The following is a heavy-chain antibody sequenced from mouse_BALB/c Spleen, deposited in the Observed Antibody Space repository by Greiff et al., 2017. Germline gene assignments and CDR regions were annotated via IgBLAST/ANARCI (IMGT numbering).Heavy chain of an antibody. D-gene: IGHD1-1*01. CDR2: IYPGGGYT. V-gene: IGHV1-63*02. CDR3: ARGNYYGSSPYFDY. CDR1: GYTFTNYW. Sequence: VQVVESGAELVRPGTSVKMSCKAAGYTFTNYWIGWVKQRPGHGLEWIGDIYPGGGYTNYNEKFKGKATLTADTSSSTAYMQLSSLTSEDSAIYYCARGNYYGSSPYFDYWGQGTTLTVSS. J-gene: IGHJ2*01.